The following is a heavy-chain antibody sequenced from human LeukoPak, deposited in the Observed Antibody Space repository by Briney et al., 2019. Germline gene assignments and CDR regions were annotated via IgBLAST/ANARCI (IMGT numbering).Heavy chain of an antibody. V-gene: IGHV4-34*01. J-gene: IGHJ4*03. CDR2: INHRGDT. Sequence: PSETLSLTCAVYGGSFSTYYWSWIRQSPGKGLEWIAEINHRGDTNYNPSVKSRATISVDTSKNQFSLKVRSLTAADTAVYYCARGPTISETGYFDFWGQGTLVTVSS. D-gene: IGHD1-1*01. CDR1: GGSFSTYY. CDR3: ARGPTISETGYFDF.